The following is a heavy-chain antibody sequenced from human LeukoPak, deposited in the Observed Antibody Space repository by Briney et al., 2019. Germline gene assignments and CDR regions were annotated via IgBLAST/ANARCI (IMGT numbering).Heavy chain of an antibody. D-gene: IGHD5-18*01. CDR2: INPSGGST. J-gene: IGHJ4*02. Sequence: ASVKVSCKASGGTFNSYAINWVRQAPGQGLEWMGIINPSGGSTSYAQKFQGRVTKTRDTSTSTVYMELSSLRSEDTAVYYCARAKLWHPGDYWGQGTLVTVSS. V-gene: IGHV1-46*02. CDR1: GGTFNSYA. CDR3: ARAKLWHPGDY.